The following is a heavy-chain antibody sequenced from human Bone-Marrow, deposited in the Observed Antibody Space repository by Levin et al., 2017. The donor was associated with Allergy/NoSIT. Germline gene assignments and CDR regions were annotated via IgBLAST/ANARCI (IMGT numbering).Heavy chain of an antibody. D-gene: IGHD6-13*01. J-gene: IGHJ3*02. V-gene: IGHV3-9*01. CDR3: AKNIAPTLTSAGSDAFDI. Sequence: GGSLRLSCTASGFTFDDYAMHWVRQAPGKGLEWVSGISLNSGRIGYADSVKGRFTISRDNAKNSLYLQMNSLTAEDTALYYCAKNIAPTLTSAGSDAFDIWGQGTMVTVSS. CDR1: GFTFDDYA. CDR2: ISLNSGRI.